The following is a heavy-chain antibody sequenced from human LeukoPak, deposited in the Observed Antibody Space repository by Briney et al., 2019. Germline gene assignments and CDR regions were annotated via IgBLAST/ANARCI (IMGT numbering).Heavy chain of an antibody. D-gene: IGHD1-26*01. CDR3: ARERGSSGSYEYYHYMDA. Sequence: ASVKVSCKASGYTFTSYYMHWVRQAPGQGLEWMGIINPSGGSTSYAQKFQGRVTMTRDMSTSTVYMELSSLRSEDTAVYYCARERGSSGSYEYYHYMDAWGKGTTVTISS. CDR1: GYTFTSYY. J-gene: IGHJ6*03. V-gene: IGHV1-46*01. CDR2: INPSGGST.